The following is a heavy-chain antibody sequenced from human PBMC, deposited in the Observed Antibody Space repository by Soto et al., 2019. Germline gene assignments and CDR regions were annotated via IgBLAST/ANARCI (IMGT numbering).Heavy chain of an antibody. Sequence: VQLMESGGGLEQPGGSLRLSCVASGFTFSDYYMSWIRQAPGKGLEWVSYISSSGSTIYYADSVKGRFTISRDNAKNSLYLQMNSLRAEDTAVYYCARKHRLQRYYYYGMDVWGQGTTVTVSS. J-gene: IGHJ6*02. CDR2: ISSSGSTI. CDR1: GFTFSDYY. D-gene: IGHD5-18*01. V-gene: IGHV3-11*01. CDR3: ARKHRLQRYYYYGMDV.